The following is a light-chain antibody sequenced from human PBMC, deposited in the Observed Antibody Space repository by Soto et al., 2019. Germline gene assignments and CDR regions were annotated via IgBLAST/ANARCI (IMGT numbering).Light chain of an antibody. CDR2: SNN. Sequence: QSVLTQPPSASGTPGQRVTISCSGSSSNIGSITVNWYQQLPGTAPKLLIYSNNQRPSGVPDRFSGSKSGTSASLAISGLQSEDEADYYCAAWDDSLNGVVFGGGTKLTV. J-gene: IGLJ2*01. CDR1: SSNIGSIT. V-gene: IGLV1-44*01. CDR3: AAWDDSLNGVV.